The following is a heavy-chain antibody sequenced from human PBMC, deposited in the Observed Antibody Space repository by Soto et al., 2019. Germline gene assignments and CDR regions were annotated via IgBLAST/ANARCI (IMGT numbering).Heavy chain of an antibody. V-gene: IGHV3-21*04. CDR3: DFLNYYDRSGPTGAFDI. D-gene: IGHD3-22*01. J-gene: IGHJ3*02. CDR2: ISSSSSYI. Sequence: GGSLRLSCAASGFTFSGYGMHWVRQAPGKGLEWVSSISSSSSYIYYADSVKGRFTISRDNAKNSLYLQMNSLRSEDTAVYYFDFLNYYDRSGPTGAFDIWGQGTMVTVS. CDR1: GFTFSGYG.